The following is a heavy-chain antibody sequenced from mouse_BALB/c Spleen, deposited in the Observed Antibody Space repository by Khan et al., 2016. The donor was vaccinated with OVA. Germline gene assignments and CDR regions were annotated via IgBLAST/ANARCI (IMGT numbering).Heavy chain of an antibody. CDR3: ARSTYRYAFAY. CDR2: MISSGYT. J-gene: IGHJ3*01. V-gene: IGHV3-8*02. Sequence: VQLQESGPSLVQPSQTLSLTCSVTGDSISSGYWSWIRKFPGNKLEYMGYMISSGYTYYNPSLKSRISITRHTSKNQYYLQLNSVTTEDTVTYYCARSTYRYAFAYWGQGTLVTVSA. CDR1: GDSISSGY. D-gene: IGHD2-14*01.